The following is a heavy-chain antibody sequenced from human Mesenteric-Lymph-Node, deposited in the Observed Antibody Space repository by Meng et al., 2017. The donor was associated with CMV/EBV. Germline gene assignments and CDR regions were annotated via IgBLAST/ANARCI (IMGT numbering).Heavy chain of an antibody. J-gene: IGHJ4*02. CDR2: INPNSGGT. V-gene: IGHV1-2*02. CDR1: GYTFTGYY. D-gene: IGHD6-6*01. CDR3: ARGEVGSSGYYFDY. Sequence: ASVKVSCKASGYTFTGYYMHWVRQAPGQGLEWMGWINPNSGGTNYAQKFQGRVTLTRNTSISTAYMELSSLRSEDTAVYYCARGEVGSSGYYFDYWGQGTLVTVSS.